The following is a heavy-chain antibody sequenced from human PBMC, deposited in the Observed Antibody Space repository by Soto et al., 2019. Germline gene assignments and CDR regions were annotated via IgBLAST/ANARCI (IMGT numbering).Heavy chain of an antibody. CDR2: IYYSGST. D-gene: IGHD3-22*01. CDR3: ARVLPSSGYYSSGVSFDY. J-gene: IGHJ4*02. V-gene: IGHV4-31*03. CDR1: GGSISSGGYY. Sequence: QVQLQESGPGLVKPSQTLSLTCTVSGGSISSGGYYWSWIRQHPGKGLEWIGYIYYSGSTYYNPSLKSRVTISVDTSKNHFSLKLSSVTAADTAVYYCARVLPSSGYYSSGVSFDYWGQGTLVTVSS.